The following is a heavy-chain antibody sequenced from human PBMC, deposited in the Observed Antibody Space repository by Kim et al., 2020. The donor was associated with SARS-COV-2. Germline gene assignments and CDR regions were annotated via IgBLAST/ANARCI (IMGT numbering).Heavy chain of an antibody. CDR3: ARGGTPG. V-gene: IGHV3-7*01. CDR2: VKPDGSEK. Sequence: GGSLRLSCAASGFAFSSYWMHWVRQAPGKGLEWVANVKPDGSEKNCVDSVKGRFTISRDNARKSLYLQMNSLRVEDTAVYYCARGGTPGWGQGTLVTVSS. CDR1: GFAFSSYW. J-gene: IGHJ4*02.